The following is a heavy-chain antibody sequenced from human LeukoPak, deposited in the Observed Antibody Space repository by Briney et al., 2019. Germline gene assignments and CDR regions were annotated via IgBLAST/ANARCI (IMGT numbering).Heavy chain of an antibody. V-gene: IGHV4-61*01. D-gene: IGHD5-12*01. CDR3: ARHARYSGYALSFSDY. Sequence: SETLSLTCSVSGCSVSSGSYYWNWIRQPPGKGLEWIGYIYYSGSTNYNPSLQSRVTISVDTSRNQFSLKLSSVTAADTAMYYCARHARYSGYALSFSDYRGQGTLVTVSS. CDR1: GCSVSSGSYY. CDR2: IYYSGST. J-gene: IGHJ4*02.